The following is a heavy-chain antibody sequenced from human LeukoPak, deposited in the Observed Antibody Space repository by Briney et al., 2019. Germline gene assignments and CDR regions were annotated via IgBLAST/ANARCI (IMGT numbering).Heavy chain of an antibody. V-gene: IGHV3-30*02. J-gene: IGHJ4*02. CDR1: GFTFSSYG. CDR3: ATRNYDSSGYYYAVFDY. D-gene: IGHD3-22*01. CDR2: IRYDGSNK. Sequence: GGSLRLSRAASGFTFSSYGMHWVRQAPGKGLEWVAFIRYDGSNKYYADSVKGRFTISRDNSKNTLYLQMNSLRAEDTAVYYCATRNYDSSGYYYAVFDYWGQGTLVTVSS.